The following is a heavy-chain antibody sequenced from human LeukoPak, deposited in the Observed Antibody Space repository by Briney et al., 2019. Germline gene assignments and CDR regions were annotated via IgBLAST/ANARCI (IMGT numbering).Heavy chain of an antibody. D-gene: IGHD1-7*01. CDR3: VRESGETGTTWFDP. J-gene: IGHJ5*02. CDR1: GYAFVSYS. Sequence: ASVKVSCKASGYAFVSYSISWVRQGPGQGLEWMGWINTYSGDTIYAQRLQGRVAMTTDTSTSTAYMELRSLRSDDTAVYYCVRESGETGTTWFDPWGQGTLVTVSS. CDR2: INTYSGDT. V-gene: IGHV1-18*01.